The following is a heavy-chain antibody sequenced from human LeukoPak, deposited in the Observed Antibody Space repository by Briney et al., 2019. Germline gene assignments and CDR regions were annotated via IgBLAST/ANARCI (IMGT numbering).Heavy chain of an antibody. CDR1: GFTFSNAW. CDR2: IKSKTDSGTA. Sequence: GGSLRLSCAASGFTFSNAWMSWVHQAPGKGLEWVGHIKSKTDSGTADYAAPVKDRFSVSRDDSKNTLYLQMNSLKIEDTAVYYCTIAIVGVTVWFDPWGQGTLVTVSS. V-gene: IGHV3-15*01. D-gene: IGHD3-3*01. J-gene: IGHJ5*02. CDR3: TIAIVGVTVWFDP.